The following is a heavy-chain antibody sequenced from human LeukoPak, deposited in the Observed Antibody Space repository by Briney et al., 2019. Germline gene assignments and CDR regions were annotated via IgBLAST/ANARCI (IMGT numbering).Heavy chain of an antibody. CDR1: GYSFTSYW. CDR3: ARQHSSGWNPLEY. V-gene: IGHV5-51*01. Sequence: HGESLKISCKGSGYSFTSYWIGWVRQMPGKGLEWMGIIYPGDSDTTYSPSSQGQVTISDDKSISTAYLQWSSLQASDTAMYYCARQHSSGWNPLEYWGQGTLVTVSS. J-gene: IGHJ4*02. CDR2: IYPGDSDT. D-gene: IGHD6-19*01.